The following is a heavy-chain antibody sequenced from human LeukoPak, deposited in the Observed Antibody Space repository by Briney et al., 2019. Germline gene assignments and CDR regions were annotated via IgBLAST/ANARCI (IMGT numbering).Heavy chain of an antibody. V-gene: IGHV6-1*01. J-gene: IGHJ4*02. CDR3: ARARYSYDLDY. CDR2: TYYRAKWYN. Sequence: SQTLSLTCAISGDSVSRNSAGWNWMRQSPWRGLEWLGRTYYRAKWYNDYAVSVKSRITINPDTSKNQFSLQMNSLTPEDTAVYFCARARYSYDLDYWGQGTLVTVSS. CDR1: GDSVSRNSAG. D-gene: IGHD5-18*01.